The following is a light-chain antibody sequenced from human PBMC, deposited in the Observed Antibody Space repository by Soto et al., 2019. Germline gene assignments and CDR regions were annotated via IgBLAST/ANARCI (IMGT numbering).Light chain of an antibody. Sequence: DIQMTQSPSSLSASVGDRATITCRASQRISSYLNWYQQKPGKAPELLIYEASSLQGGVPSRFSGSGSGTDFTLTISSLQPEDFATYYCQQLYSYPYTFGQGTKLEIK. CDR2: EAS. V-gene: IGKV1-39*01. CDR3: QQLYSYPYT. J-gene: IGKJ2*01. CDR1: QRISSY.